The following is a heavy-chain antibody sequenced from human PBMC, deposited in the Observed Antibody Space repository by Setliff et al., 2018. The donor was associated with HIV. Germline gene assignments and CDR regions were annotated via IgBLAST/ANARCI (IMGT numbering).Heavy chain of an antibody. D-gene: IGHD3-22*01. J-gene: IGHJ4*02. CDR3: ARPHYYYDSSGYYY. Sequence: PSETLSLTCAVYGGSFSGYYWSWIRQPPGKGLEWIGEINHSGSTNYNPSLKSRVTISVDTSKNQFSLKLSSVTAADTAVYHCARPHYYYDSSGYYYWGQGTLVTV. CDR1: GGSFSGYY. V-gene: IGHV4-34*01. CDR2: INHSGST.